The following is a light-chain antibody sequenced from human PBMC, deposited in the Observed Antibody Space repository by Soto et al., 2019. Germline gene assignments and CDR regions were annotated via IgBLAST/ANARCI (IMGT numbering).Light chain of an antibody. CDR3: ASWDDSLNGVV. CDR1: TSNIGSNA. J-gene: IGLJ2*01. Sequence: QSALTQPPSASGTPGQRLTISCSGSTSNIGSNAVNWYQQLPGTAPKLLIYSNYQRPSGVPDRFSGSKSGTSASLAISGLQSEDEVDYYCASWDDSLNGVVFGGGTKLTVL. CDR2: SNY. V-gene: IGLV1-44*01.